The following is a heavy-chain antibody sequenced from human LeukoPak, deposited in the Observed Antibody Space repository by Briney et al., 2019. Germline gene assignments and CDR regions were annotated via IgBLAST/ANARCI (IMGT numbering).Heavy chain of an antibody. Sequence: GGSLRLSCAASGFTFSIYYMNWVRQAPGKGLEWVSYIGTDSTIYYADSVKGRFTISRDNAKNSLYLQMNSLRAEDTAVYYCARDPSRYMDVWGKGTTVTVSS. CDR2: IGTDSTI. CDR1: GFTFSIYY. V-gene: IGHV3-69-1*01. CDR3: ARDPSRYMDV. J-gene: IGHJ6*03.